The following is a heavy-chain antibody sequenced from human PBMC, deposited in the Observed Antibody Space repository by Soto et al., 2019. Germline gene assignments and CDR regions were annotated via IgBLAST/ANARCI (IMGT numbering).Heavy chain of an antibody. D-gene: IGHD6-19*01. V-gene: IGHV4-34*01. J-gene: IGHJ4*02. CDR2: INHSGST. CDR3: ARGLSSGWYIR. Sequence: SETLSLTCAVYGWSFSVYYWSWIRQPPGKGLEWIGEINHSGSTNYNPSLKSRVTISVDTSKNQFSLKLSSVTAADTAVYYCARGLSSGWYIRWGQGTLVTVSS. CDR1: GWSFSVYY.